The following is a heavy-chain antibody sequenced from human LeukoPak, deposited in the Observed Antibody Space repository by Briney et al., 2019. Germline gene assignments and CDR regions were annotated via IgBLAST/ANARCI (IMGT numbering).Heavy chain of an antibody. D-gene: IGHD2-8*01. Sequence: GGSLRLSYAASGFTFNDYAKSWVRQAPGKGLEWISVISGSAESTYYADSVQGRFTISSDNSKNTVYLQMNSLTAEDTAVYYCAKGSLYASRAPLIEYWGQGTLVTVSS. V-gene: IGHV3-23*01. CDR2: ISGSAEST. CDR3: AKGSLYASRAPLIEY. CDR1: GFTFNDYA. J-gene: IGHJ4*02.